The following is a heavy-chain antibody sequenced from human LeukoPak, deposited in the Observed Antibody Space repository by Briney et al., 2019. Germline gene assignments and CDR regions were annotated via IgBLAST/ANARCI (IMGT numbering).Heavy chain of an antibody. CDR3: AKDRPEFDY. D-gene: IGHD6-6*01. CDR1: GFTFSSYG. J-gene: IGHJ4*02. CDR2: ISYDGSNK. Sequence: GGSLRLSCAAPGFTFSSYGMHWVRQAPGKGLEWVAVISYDGSNKYYADSVKGRFTISRDNSKNTLYLQMNSLRAEDTAVYYCAKDRPEFDYWGQGTLVTVSS. V-gene: IGHV3-30*18.